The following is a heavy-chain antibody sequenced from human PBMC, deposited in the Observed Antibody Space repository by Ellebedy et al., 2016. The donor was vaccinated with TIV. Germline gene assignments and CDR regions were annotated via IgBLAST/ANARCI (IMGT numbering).Heavy chain of an antibody. Sequence: SETLSLXXNVSGYSISSGYYWGWIRQPPRKGLEWIGRISNTGTTRYNPSLEGRVSMSVDTSKTHFSLKVSSVIAADTAVYFCAREPKIEDFDTSGYYLDSWGQGTLVTVSS. CDR2: ISNTGTT. CDR3: AREPKIEDFDTSGYYLDS. CDR1: GYSISSGYY. J-gene: IGHJ4*02. D-gene: IGHD3-22*01. V-gene: IGHV4-38-2*02.